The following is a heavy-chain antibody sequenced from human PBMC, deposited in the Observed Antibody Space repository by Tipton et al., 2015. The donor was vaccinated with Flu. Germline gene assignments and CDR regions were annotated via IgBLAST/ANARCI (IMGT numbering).Heavy chain of an antibody. CDR3: ARDPSLGMPDYFDF. CDR1: GDSIGSDYH. J-gene: IGHJ4*02. CDR2: IHRTGST. Sequence: TLSLTCSVSGDSIGSDYHWAWIRQPPGKGLEWIGNIHRTGSTYSNPSLKNRVSMSVDRSKNQFSLQLSSVTAADTAVYYCARDPSLGMPDYFDFWGPGTLVTASS. D-gene: IGHD2-2*01. V-gene: IGHV4-38-2*02.